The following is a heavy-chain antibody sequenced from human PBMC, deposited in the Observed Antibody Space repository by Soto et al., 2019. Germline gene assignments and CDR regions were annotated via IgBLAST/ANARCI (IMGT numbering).Heavy chain of an antibody. CDR2: IYYSGGT. Sequence: QLQLQESGPGLVKPSETLSLTCTVSGGSISSSSYYWGWIRQHPGKGLGWIGSIYYSGGTYYNPSLKSRVTISVDTSKNQFSLKLSAVTAAYTAVYYCAMDWNWGQGTLVTVSS. D-gene: IGHD1-1*01. CDR3: AMDWN. V-gene: IGHV4-39*01. CDR1: GGSISSSSYY. J-gene: IGHJ4*02.